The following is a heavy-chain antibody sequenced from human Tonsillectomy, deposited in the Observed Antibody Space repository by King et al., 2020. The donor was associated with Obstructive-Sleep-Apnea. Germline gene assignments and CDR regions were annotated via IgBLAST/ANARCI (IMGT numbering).Heavy chain of an antibody. D-gene: IGHD3-16*02. CDR1: GYTFTSYA. Sequence: LQLVQSGAEVKEPGASVKVSCKASGYTFTSYAMHWVRQAPGQRLEWMGWINAANGNTKYSQKFQGRVTFTRDTTATTAYMVLSSLRSEDTAVYYCARDTITFGGVIPPLDWGQGTLVTVSS. CDR3: ARDTITFGGVIPPLD. J-gene: IGHJ4*02. V-gene: IGHV1-3*01. CDR2: INAANGNT.